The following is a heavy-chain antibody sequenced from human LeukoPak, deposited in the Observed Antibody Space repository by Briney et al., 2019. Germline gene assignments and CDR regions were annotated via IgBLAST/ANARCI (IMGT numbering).Heavy chain of an antibody. Sequence: AGTLCLSCTASGCSFSSGWISWVRQPPPKGLEWVANIEQAGSDKYYADSVKGRFTISRDKAKNSLYLPMNSLTAADASVYYCAREVGSSWYWLDPWGQGTLVTVSS. CDR3: AREVGSSWYWLDP. CDR1: GCSFSSGW. D-gene: IGHD6-13*01. V-gene: IGHV3-7*01. J-gene: IGHJ5*02. CDR2: IEQAGSDK.